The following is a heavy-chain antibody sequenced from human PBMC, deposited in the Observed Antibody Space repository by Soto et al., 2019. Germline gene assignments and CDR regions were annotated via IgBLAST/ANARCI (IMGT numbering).Heavy chain of an antibody. CDR3: ARDGNYGGNLRFRYYYGMDV. CDR2: IYYSGST. D-gene: IGHD4-17*01. V-gene: IGHV4-30-4*01. Sequence: SETLSLTCTVSGGSISSGDYYWSWIRQPPGKGLEWIGYIYYSGSTYYNPSLKSRVTISVDTSKNQFSLKLSSVTAADTAVYHCARDGNYGGNLRFRYYYGMDVWGQGTTVTVSS. CDR1: GGSISSGDYY. J-gene: IGHJ6*02.